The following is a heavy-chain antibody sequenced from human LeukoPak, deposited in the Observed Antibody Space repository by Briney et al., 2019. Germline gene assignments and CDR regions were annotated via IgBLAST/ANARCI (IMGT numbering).Heavy chain of an antibody. CDR2: ISSSSSYI. CDR1: GFTFSSYS. D-gene: IGHD1-26*01. Sequence: AGGSLRLSCAASGFTFSSYSMNWVRQAPGKGLEWVSSISSSSSYIYYADSVKGRFTISRDNAKNSLYLQMNSLRAEDTAVYYCARVEEGAIPFDYWGQGTLVTVSS. J-gene: IGHJ4*02. CDR3: ARVEEGAIPFDY. V-gene: IGHV3-21*01.